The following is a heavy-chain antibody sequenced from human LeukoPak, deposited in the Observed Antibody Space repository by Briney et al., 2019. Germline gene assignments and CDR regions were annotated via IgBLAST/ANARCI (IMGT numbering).Heavy chain of an antibody. Sequence: PGGSLRLSXAASGFTFSSYAMSWVCQAPGKGLEWVSAISGSGGSTYYADSVQGRFTISRDNSKNTLYLQMNSLRAEDTAVYYCAKDHLVSYYDILTGYYYFDYWGQGTLVTVSS. V-gene: IGHV3-23*01. CDR1: GFTFSSYA. J-gene: IGHJ4*02. CDR2: ISGSGGST. D-gene: IGHD3-9*01. CDR3: AKDHLVSYYDILTGYYYFDY.